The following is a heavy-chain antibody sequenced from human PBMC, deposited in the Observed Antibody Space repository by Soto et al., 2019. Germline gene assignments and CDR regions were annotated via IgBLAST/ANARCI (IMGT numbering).Heavy chain of an antibody. D-gene: IGHD3-10*01. CDR3: ARGGGWVGEASFDS. Sequence: QVQLEQSGAEVKKPGASVKISCKTSGYTFTSYTLHWVRQAPGQGLEWMGWINAGNGREKYSQRFQNRVSLSTDKSAATAYMELRSLRSEDTAVYYWARGGGWVGEASFDSWGQGTQVIVSS. V-gene: IGHV1-3*01. J-gene: IGHJ4*02. CDR1: GYTFTSYT. CDR2: INAGNGRE.